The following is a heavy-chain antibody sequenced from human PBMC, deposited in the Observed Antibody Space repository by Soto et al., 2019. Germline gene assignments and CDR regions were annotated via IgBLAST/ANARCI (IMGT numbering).Heavy chain of an antibody. Sequence: EVQLVESGGGLVNPGGSLRLSCVVSGFPFSTSNMNWVRQAPGKGLEWVSFINRSSNYIYYADSVKGRFTIYRDDAENSLFLQMNSLRAEDTAVYYCARGVLPISSTSWFDPWGQGTLVTVSS. J-gene: IGHJ5*02. V-gene: IGHV3-21*01. D-gene: IGHD3-16*01. CDR1: GFPFSTSN. CDR2: INRSSNYI. CDR3: ARGVLPISSTSWFDP.